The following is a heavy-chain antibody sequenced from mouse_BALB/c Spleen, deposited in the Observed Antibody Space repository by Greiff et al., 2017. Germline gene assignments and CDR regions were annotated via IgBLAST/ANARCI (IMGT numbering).Heavy chain of an antibody. CDR2: IWAGGST. D-gene: IGHD1-2*01. Sequence: VKLMESGPGLVAPSQSLSITCTVSGFSLTSYGVHWVRQPPGKGLEWLGVIWAGGSTNYNSALMSRLSISKDNSKSQVFLKMNSLQTDDTAMYYCARESTITTASYWYFDVWGAGTTVTVSS. V-gene: IGHV2-9*02. J-gene: IGHJ1*01. CDR3: ARESTITTASYWYFDV. CDR1: GFSLTSYG.